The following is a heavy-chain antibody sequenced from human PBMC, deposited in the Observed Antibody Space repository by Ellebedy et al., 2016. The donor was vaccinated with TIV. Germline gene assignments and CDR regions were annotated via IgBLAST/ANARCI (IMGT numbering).Heavy chain of an antibody. V-gene: IGHV3-7*01. CDR2: IKQGGSEK. J-gene: IGHJ4*02. CDR1: GFTFSSYW. Sequence: GGPLRLSXAASGFTFSSYWISWVRQAPGKGLEWVANIKQGGSEKYYVDSVKGRFTISRDNSRNTVYLQMNGLRADDTAVYYCAKALYKGNGYDFIFDYWGQGTLVTVSS. CDR3: AKALYKGNGYDFIFDY. D-gene: IGHD3-3*01.